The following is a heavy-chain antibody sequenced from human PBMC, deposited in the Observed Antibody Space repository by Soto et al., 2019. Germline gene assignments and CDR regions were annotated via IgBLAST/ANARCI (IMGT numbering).Heavy chain of an antibody. CDR1: GGSIISIYH. V-gene: IGHV4-38-2*01. J-gene: IGHJ1*01. D-gene: IGHD3-3*01. CDR2: IFHTGTT. Sequence: PSETLSLTCAVSGGSIISIYHWAWIRQRPGKSLEWIASIFHTGTTYYTPSLKSRVTISVDTSTNQFSLRLSSVTAADSAVYYCARTDDVGYYSHFGQGNRVTVSS. CDR3: ARTDDVGYYSH.